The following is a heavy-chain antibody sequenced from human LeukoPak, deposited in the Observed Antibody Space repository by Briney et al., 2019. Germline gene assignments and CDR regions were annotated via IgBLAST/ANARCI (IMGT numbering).Heavy chain of an antibody. CDR2: ISYDGSNK. V-gene: IGHV3-30*04. CDR3: ARGSITMVPAAFDI. CDR1: GFTFSSYA. J-gene: IGHJ3*02. Sequence: GGSLRLSCAASGFTFSSYAMHWVRQAPGKGLEWVAVISYDGSNKYYADSVKGRFTISRDNSKNTLYLQMNSLRAEDTAVYYCARGSITMVPAAFDIWGQGTMVTVSS. D-gene: IGHD3-10*01.